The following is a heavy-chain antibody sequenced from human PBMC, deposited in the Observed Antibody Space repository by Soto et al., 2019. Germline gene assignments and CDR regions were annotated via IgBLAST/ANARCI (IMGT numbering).Heavy chain of an antibody. Sequence: SGPTLVNPTEALTLTCTVSGFSLSNARMGVSWIRQPPGKALEWLAHIFSNDEKSYSTSLKSRLTISKDTSKSQVVLTMTNMDPVDTATYYCARMRYYDFWSGSLDYWGQGTLVTVSS. D-gene: IGHD3-3*01. J-gene: IGHJ4*02. CDR3: ARMRYYDFWSGSLDY. CDR2: IFSNDEK. CDR1: GFSLSNARMG. V-gene: IGHV2-26*01.